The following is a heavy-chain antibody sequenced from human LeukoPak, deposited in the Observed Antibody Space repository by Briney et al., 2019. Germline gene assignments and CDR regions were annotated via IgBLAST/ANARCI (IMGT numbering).Heavy chain of an antibody. D-gene: IGHD3-10*01. CDR3: ARDRGGLWFGELYNFDY. V-gene: IGHV3-23*01. J-gene: IGHJ4*02. CDR1: GFTFSSYA. Sequence: PGGSLRLSCAASGFTFSSYAMSWVRQAPGKGLEWVSAISGSGGSTYYADSVKGRFTISRDNSKNTLYLQMNSLRAEDTAVYYCARDRGGLWFGELYNFDYWGQGTLVTVSS. CDR2: ISGSGGST.